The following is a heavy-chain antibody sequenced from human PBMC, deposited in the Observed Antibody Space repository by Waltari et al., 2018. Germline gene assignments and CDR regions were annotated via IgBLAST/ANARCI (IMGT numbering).Heavy chain of an antibody. Sequence: QVQLQESGPGLVKPSETLSLTCAVSVYSIRSHYSWVWVRQSPGKGLEWVGSIDHSGGTEYNPSLKSRVTMSIDTSKNQFSLRLSSVTAADTAIYYCARGASVAGTPGYNKAMDVWGQGTTVTVSS. D-gene: IGHD6-19*01. CDR3: ARGASVAGTPGYNKAMDV. CDR2: IDHSGGT. V-gene: IGHV4-38-2*01. J-gene: IGHJ6*02. CDR1: VYSIRSHYS.